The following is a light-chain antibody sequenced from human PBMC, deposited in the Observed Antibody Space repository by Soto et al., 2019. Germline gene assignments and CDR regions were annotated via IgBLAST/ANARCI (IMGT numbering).Light chain of an antibody. V-gene: IGLV2-14*01. CDR3: SSYTGSSTVV. J-gene: IGLJ2*01. Sequence: QSALTQPASVSGSPGQSITISCTGTSSDIGGYNYVSWYQQHPGKAPKLMIYDVSYRPSGVSNRFSGSKSGNTASLTISGLQAEDEADYYCSSYTGSSTVVFGGGTKLTV. CDR2: DVS. CDR1: SSDIGGYNY.